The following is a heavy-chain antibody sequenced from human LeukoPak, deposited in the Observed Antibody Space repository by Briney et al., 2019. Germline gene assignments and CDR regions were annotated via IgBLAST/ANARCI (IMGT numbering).Heavy chain of an antibody. CDR1: GFTFSSYA. D-gene: IGHD3-9*01. J-gene: IGHJ3*02. V-gene: IGHV3-23*01. CDR3: AKEAPNYDILTGYYSTNAFDI. Sequence: GGSLRLPCAASGFTFSSYAMSWVRQAPGKGLEWVSAISGSGGSTYYADSVKGRFTISRDNSKNTLYLQMNSLRAEDTAVYYCAKEAPNYDILTGYYSTNAFDIWGQGTMVTVSS. CDR2: ISGSGGST.